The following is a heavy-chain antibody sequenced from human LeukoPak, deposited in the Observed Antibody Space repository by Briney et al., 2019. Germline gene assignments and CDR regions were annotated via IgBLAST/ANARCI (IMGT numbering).Heavy chain of an antibody. Sequence: GESLKISCKGSGYSFTNYWISWVRQMPGKGPEWMGIIYPGDSDTRYSPSFQGRVTISADKSISTAYLQWSSLKASDTAMYYCARHLRLWQNWFDPWGQGTLVTVSS. D-gene: IGHD5-18*01. V-gene: IGHV5-51*01. CDR3: ARHLRLWQNWFDP. J-gene: IGHJ5*02. CDR2: IYPGDSDT. CDR1: GYSFTNYW.